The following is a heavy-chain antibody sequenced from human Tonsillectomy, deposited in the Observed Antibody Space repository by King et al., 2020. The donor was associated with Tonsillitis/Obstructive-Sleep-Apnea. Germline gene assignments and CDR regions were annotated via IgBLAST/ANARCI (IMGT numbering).Heavy chain of an antibody. CDR2: IWYDGSNK. CDR1: GFTFSSYG. CDR3: ASGPPAARFGPRGGWFDP. D-gene: IGHD6-6*01. V-gene: IGHV3-33*01. J-gene: IGHJ5*02. Sequence: QLVQSGGGVVQPGRSLRLSCAASGFTFSSYGMHWVRQAPGKGLEWVAVIWYDGSNKYYADSVKGRFTISRDNSKNTLYLQMNSLRAEDTAVYYCASGPPAARFGPRGGWFDPWGQGTLVTVSS.